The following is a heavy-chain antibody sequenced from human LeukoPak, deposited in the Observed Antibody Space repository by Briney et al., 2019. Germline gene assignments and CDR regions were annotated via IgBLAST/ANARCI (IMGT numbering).Heavy chain of an antibody. V-gene: IGHV4-30-4*01. CDR1: GGSISSGDYY. J-gene: IGHJ2*01. CDR3: ARTFGVVWYFDL. CDR2: IYYSGST. D-gene: IGHD3-3*01. Sequence: ASQTLSLTCTVSGGSISSGDYYWRWIRQPPGKGLEWIGYIYYSGSTYYNPSLKSRVTISVDTSKNQFSLKLSSVTAADTAVYYCARTFGVVWYFDLWGRGTLVTVSS.